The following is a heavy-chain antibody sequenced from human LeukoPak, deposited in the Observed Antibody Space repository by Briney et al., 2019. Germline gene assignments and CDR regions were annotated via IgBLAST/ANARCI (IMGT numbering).Heavy chain of an antibody. V-gene: IGHV3-23*01. CDR1: GFTFNSYA. CDR2: ISPGGSDN. CDR3: AKRGGYETMAAFDY. D-gene: IGHD3-10*01. J-gene: IGHJ4*02. Sequence: PGGALRLSCAASGFTFNSYAMSWVRQAPGKRREWVSAISPGGSDNYYPDSVRGRFTNSRDNSKNTLYLQMSSLRAEDSAVYYCAKRGGYETMAAFDYWGQGTLVTV.